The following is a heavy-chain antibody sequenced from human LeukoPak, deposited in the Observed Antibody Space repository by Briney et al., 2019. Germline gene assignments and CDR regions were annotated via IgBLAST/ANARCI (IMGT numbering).Heavy chain of an antibody. CDR1: GYTFTGYY. Sequence: GASVKVSCKASGYTFTGYYMHWVRQAPGQGLEWMGWINPNSGGTNYAQKFQGRVTMTRDTSISTAYMELSRLRSDDTAVYYCAREHYGDYVRSIGEDYWGQGTLATVSS. CDR2: INPNSGGT. J-gene: IGHJ4*02. D-gene: IGHD4-17*01. CDR3: AREHYGDYVRSIGEDY. V-gene: IGHV1-2*02.